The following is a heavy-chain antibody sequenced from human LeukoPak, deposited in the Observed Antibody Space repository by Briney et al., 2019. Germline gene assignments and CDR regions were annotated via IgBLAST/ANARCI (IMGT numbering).Heavy chain of an antibody. D-gene: IGHD2-21*01. Sequence: SETLSLTCTLSGDSISSSDHYWVWIRQSPGTGLEWLGSVSQSGNTYYKSSLKSRVTVSIDTSKNQFSLKLSSVTAADTAVYYCARHPWYSSGYCLQSALDYWGQGTLVTVSS. V-gene: IGHV4-39*01. J-gene: IGHJ4*02. CDR3: ARHPWYSSGYCLQSALDY. CDR1: GDSISSSDHY. CDR2: VSQSGNT.